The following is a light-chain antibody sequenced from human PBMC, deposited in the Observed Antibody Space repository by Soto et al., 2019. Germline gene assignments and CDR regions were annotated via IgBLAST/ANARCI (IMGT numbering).Light chain of an antibody. Sequence: QSVLTQPPSASGTPGQRVIISCSGSNSNIGINTVNWYQQLPGTAPKLLNYGNNQRPSGVPDRFPGSKSGTSASLAISGLQSEDEADYYCAAWDDSLNGVVFGGGTKLTVL. CDR1: NSNIGINT. J-gene: IGLJ2*01. CDR2: GNN. CDR3: AAWDDSLNGVV. V-gene: IGLV1-44*01.